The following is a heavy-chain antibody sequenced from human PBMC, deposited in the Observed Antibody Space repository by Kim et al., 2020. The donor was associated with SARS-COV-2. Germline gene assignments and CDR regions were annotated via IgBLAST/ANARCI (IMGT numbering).Heavy chain of an antibody. CDR1: GYSFTSYW. J-gene: IGHJ4*02. Sequence: GESLKISCKGSGYSFTSYWIGWVRQMPGKGLEWMGIIYPGDSDTRYSPSFQGQVTISADKSISTAYLQWSSLKASDTAMYYCARRGRSESGYDSADYWGQGTLVTVSS. D-gene: IGHD5-12*01. CDR3: ARRGRSESGYDSADY. V-gene: IGHV5-51*01. CDR2: IYPGDSDT.